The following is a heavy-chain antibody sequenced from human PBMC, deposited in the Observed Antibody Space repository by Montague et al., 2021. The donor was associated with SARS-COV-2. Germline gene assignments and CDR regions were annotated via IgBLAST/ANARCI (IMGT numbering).Heavy chain of an antibody. CDR1: GFTFSSFA. J-gene: IGHJ4*02. D-gene: IGHD3-10*01. V-gene: IGHV3-23*03. CDR2: MYSDGINT. Sequence: SLRLSCAASGFTFSSFAMSWVRQAPGKGLEWVSVMYSDGINTFYADSVKGRFTISRDNSKNTLYLQLNSLRAEDTAVYYCARFGETYSDFDCWGQGTLVTASS. CDR3: ARFGETYSDFDC.